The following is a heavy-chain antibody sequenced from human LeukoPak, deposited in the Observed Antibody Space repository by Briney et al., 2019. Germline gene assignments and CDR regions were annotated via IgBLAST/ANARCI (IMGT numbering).Heavy chain of an antibody. V-gene: IGHV4-30-2*01. D-gene: IGHD6-13*01. CDR2: IYHSGST. CDR1: GGSISSGGYS. CDR3: ARVPRIAAAGWGNWFDP. Sequence: PSETLSLTCAVSGGSISSGGYSWGWIRQPPGKGLEWIGYIYHSGSTYYNPSLKSRVTISVDRSKNQFSLKLSSVTAADTAVYYCARVPRIAAAGWGNWFDPWGQGTLVTVSS. J-gene: IGHJ5*02.